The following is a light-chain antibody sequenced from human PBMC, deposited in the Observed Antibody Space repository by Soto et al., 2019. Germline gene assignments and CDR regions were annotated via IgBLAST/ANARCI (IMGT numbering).Light chain of an antibody. CDR1: QSVGSF. V-gene: IGKV3-11*01. J-gene: IGKJ3*01. Sequence: EIVLTQSPATLSLSPGERATLSCTASQSVGSFLAWYQQKSGQTPRLLIYDASNRPPGIPVRFSGSGSGTDFTLTISSLEPEDFAVYYCQHRANWLGTFGPGTKVDIK. CDR2: DAS. CDR3: QHRANWLGT.